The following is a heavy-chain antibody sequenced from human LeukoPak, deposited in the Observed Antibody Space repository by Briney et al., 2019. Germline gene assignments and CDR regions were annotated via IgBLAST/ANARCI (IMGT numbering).Heavy chain of an antibody. J-gene: IGHJ6*02. V-gene: IGHV4-59*12. Sequence: PSETLSLTCTVSDGSINGYYWSWIRQPPGKGLDWIGYMYSGGTTNYSPSLKSRVTISVDTSKNQFSLKLSSVTAADTAVYYCAINPPLYGDYWDSSAYYYYGMDVWGQGTTVTVSS. CDR1: DGSINGYY. CDR2: MYSGGTT. CDR3: AINPPLYGDYWDSSAYYYYGMDV. D-gene: IGHD4-17*01.